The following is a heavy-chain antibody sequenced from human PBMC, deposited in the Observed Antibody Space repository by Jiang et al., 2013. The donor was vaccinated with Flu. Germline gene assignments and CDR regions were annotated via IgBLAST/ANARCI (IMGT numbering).Heavy chain of an antibody. J-gene: IGHJ3*02. Sequence: PGGSLRLSCAASGFTFSNAWMSWVRQAPGKGLEWVGRIKSKTDGGTTDYAAPVKGRFTISRDDSKNTLYLQMNSLKTEDTAVYYCTTDLSSSWYWAFDIWGQGTMVTVSS. V-gene: IGHV3-15*01. CDR1: GFTFSNAW. CDR3: TTDLSSSWYWAFDI. D-gene: IGHD6-13*01. CDR2: IKSKTDGGTT.